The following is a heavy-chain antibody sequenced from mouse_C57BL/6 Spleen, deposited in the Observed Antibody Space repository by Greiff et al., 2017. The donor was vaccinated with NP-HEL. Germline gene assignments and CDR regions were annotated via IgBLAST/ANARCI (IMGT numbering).Heavy chain of an antibody. CDR2: IDPANGNT. J-gene: IGHJ1*03. Sequence: EVMLVESVAELVRPGASVKLSCTASGFNIKNTYMHWVKQRPEQGLEWIGRIDPANGNTKYAPKFQGKATITADTYSNTAYLQLSSLTSEDTAIYYCATVVATNFDVWGTGTTVTVSS. CDR1: GFNIKNTY. V-gene: IGHV14-3*01. D-gene: IGHD1-1*01. CDR3: ATVVATNFDV.